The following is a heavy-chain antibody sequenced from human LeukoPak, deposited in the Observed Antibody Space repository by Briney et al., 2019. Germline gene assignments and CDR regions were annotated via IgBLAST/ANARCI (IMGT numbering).Heavy chain of an antibody. Sequence: GGSLRLSCAASGFTFSSYAMHWVRQAPGKGLEWVAVISYDGSNKYYADSVKGRFTISRDNSKNTLYLQMNSLRAEDTALYYCAKGSQGDTANDSDYWGQGTLVTVSS. D-gene: IGHD5-18*01. J-gene: IGHJ4*02. CDR2: ISYDGSNK. CDR3: AKGSQGDTANDSDY. CDR1: GFTFSSYA. V-gene: IGHV3-30-3*01.